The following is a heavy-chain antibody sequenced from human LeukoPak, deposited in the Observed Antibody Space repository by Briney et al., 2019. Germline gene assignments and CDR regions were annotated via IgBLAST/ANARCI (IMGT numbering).Heavy chain of an antibody. J-gene: IGHJ5*02. V-gene: IGHV4-4*07. CDR2: IYTSGST. Sequence: SETLSLTCTVSGGSISSYYWSWIRQPAGKGLEWIGRIYTSGSTSYNPSLESRVTMSVDTSKNQFSLKLSSVTAADTAVYYCARVRAAGTSWSDPWGQGTLVTVSS. CDR1: GGSISSYY. CDR3: ARVRAAGTSWSDP. D-gene: IGHD6-13*01.